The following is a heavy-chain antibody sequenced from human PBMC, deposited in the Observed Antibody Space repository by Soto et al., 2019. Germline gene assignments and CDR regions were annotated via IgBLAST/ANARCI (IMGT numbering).Heavy chain of an antibody. D-gene: IGHD2-2*01. CDR3: TSRGYCSTTTCQGDF. CDR2: IRSKANNYAT. J-gene: IGHJ4*02. CDR1: GFIFSGFA. V-gene: IGHV3-73*01. Sequence: GGDLRLSCVASGFIFSGFAIHCVRRASGRRLEWVGRIRSKANNYATAYAASVKGRFTISRDDSKNTAYLQMNSLKTEDTAFYYCTSRGYCSTTTCQGDFWGQGALVTVSS.